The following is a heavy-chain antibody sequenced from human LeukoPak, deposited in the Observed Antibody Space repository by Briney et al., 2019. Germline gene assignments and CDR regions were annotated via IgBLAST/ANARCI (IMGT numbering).Heavy chain of an antibody. CDR2: ITYDGNNE. J-gene: IGHJ4*02. CDR1: GFTFSNYA. CDR3: ARGGLYGDYAYFDY. D-gene: IGHD4-17*01. Sequence: PGGSLRLSCAASGFTFSNYAMHWFRQAPGKGLEWVAVITYDGNNEYYADSVKGRFTISRDNSKNTLYLQMNSLRAEDTAVYYCARGGLYGDYAYFDYWGQGTLVTVSS. V-gene: IGHV3-30-3*01.